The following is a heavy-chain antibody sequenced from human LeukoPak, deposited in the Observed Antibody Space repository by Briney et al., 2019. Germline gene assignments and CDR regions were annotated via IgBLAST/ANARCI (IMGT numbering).Heavy chain of an antibody. D-gene: IGHD6-13*01. Sequence: GRSLRLSCGISGLTFSSYGMRWVRQAPGKGLEWVAIISKDGSKRYYADSVKGRFTISIDDSKNTLFLDLNSLTIEDTGVYYCANWVSRGGYYHYYMDVWGKGTTVTVSS. CDR1: GLTFSSYG. J-gene: IGHJ6*03. CDR2: ISKDGSKR. CDR3: ANWVSRGGYYHYYMDV. V-gene: IGHV3-30*18.